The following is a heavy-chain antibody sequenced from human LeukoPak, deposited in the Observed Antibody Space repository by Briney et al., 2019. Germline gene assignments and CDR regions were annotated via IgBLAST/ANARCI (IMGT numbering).Heavy chain of an antibody. CDR3: AREYCSSTSCYTRSPLDY. V-gene: IGHV3-30*01. D-gene: IGHD2-2*02. CDR2: ISYDGSNK. Sequence: GGSLRLSCAASGFTFSSYAMHWVRQAPGKGLEWVAVISYDGSNKYFADSVKGRFTISRDNSKNTLYLQMNSLRAEDTAVYYCAREYCSSTSCYTRSPLDYWGRETLVTVSS. J-gene: IGHJ4*02. CDR1: GFTFSSYA.